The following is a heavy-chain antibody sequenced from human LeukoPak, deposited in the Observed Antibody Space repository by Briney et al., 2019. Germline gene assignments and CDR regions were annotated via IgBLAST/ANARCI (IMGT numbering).Heavy chain of an antibody. CDR2: INHSGST. J-gene: IGHJ3*02. CDR1: GGSFSGYY. CDR3: ARPRDRGYCSSTSCYRPRAFDI. Sequence: SETLSLTCAVYGGSFSGYYWSWIRQPPGKGLEWLGEINHSGSTNYNPSLKSRVTISVDTSKNQFSLKLSSVTAADTAVYYCARPRDRGYCSSTSCYRPRAFDIWGQGTMVTVSS. D-gene: IGHD2-2*01. V-gene: IGHV4-34*01.